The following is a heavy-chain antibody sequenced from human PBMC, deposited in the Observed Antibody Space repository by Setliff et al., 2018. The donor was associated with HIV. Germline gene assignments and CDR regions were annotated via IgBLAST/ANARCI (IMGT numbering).Heavy chain of an antibody. Sequence: PSETLSLTCTVSGGSISSYYWNWIRQPPGKRLGWIGYIYYSGVTNYNPSLKSRVTISLDTSKNQFSLKLTSVTAADTAVYYCARDTSGGYWGQGTLVTVSS. J-gene: IGHJ4*02. CDR2: IYYSGVT. CDR1: GGSISSYY. D-gene: IGHD3-10*01. V-gene: IGHV4-59*01. CDR3: ARDTSGGY.